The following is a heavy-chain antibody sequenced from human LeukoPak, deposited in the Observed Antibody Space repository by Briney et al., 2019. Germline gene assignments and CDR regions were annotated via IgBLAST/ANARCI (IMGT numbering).Heavy chain of an antibody. D-gene: IGHD2-21*01. CDR2: MSPHNGHT. V-gene: IGHV1-8*01. Sequence: GASVKVSCKASGYTFIDYDINWVRQAPGQGLEWMGLMSPHNGHTEYAQNFQGRVTMTRDTSTGTAYMELRSLRSEETAVYYCARRTPRCGGTCYDAFDVWGQGTMVTVSS. J-gene: IGHJ3*01. CDR1: GYTFIDYD. CDR3: ARRTPRCGGTCYDAFDV.